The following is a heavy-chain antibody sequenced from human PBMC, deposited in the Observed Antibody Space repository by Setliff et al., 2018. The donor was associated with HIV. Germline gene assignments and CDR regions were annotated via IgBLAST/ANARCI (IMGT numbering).Heavy chain of an antibody. V-gene: IGHV4-38-2*02. CDR3: ARDRALRFSKSPSFNYFDV. D-gene: IGHD3-10*01. CDR2: IYSTGHT. CDR1: GYSITNGNY. Sequence: PSETLSLTCLVFGYSITNGNYWAWIRQSPGTELEWIGSIYSTGHTYYNPSHKSRLTMSVDTAKNRFSLKLISVTAADTAVYYCARDRALRFSKSPSFNYFDVWGQGALVTVSS. J-gene: IGHJ4*02.